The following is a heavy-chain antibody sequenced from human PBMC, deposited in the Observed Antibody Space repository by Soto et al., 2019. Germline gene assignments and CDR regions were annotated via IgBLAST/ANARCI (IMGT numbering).Heavy chain of an antibody. CDR2: ISAYNGNT. J-gene: IGHJ6*02. CDR1: GGTFTSYG. V-gene: IGHV1-18*01. CDR3: ARDPVAVAGPYYYGMDV. Sequence: ASVKVSCKPSGGTFTSYGISWVRQAPGQGLEWMGWISAYNGNTNYAQKLKGRVTMTTDTSTSTAYMELRSLRSDDTAVYYCARDPVAVAGPYYYGMDVWGQGTTVTVSS. D-gene: IGHD6-19*01.